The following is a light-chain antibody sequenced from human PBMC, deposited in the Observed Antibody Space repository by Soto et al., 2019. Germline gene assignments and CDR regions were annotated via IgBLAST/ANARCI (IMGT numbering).Light chain of an antibody. J-gene: IGKJ5*01. CDR2: DAS. V-gene: IGKV3-11*01. CDR1: QSVRSER. CDR3: QQRSNWPPIT. Sequence: EIVLTQSPGTLSLSPGERSTLSFRSSQSVRSERLAWYQQKRGQAPTLLIFDASSRATGIPDRFSGSGSGTDFTLTISSLEPEDFAVYYCQQRSNWPPITFGQGTRLET.